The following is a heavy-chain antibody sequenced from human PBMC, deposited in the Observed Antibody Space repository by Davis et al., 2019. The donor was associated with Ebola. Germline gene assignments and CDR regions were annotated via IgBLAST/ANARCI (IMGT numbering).Heavy chain of an antibody. CDR3: AKDRAVWTL. J-gene: IGHJ2*01. D-gene: IGHD3-10*01. CDR1: GFTFSSYA. V-gene: IGHV3-23*01. CDR2: ISGSGNST. Sequence: GESLKISCAASGFTFSSYAMSWVRQAPGKGLEWVSGISGSGNSTYYADSVKGRFTISRDNSKNTLYLQMNSLRAEDTAVYYCAKDRAVWTLWGRGTLVTVSS.